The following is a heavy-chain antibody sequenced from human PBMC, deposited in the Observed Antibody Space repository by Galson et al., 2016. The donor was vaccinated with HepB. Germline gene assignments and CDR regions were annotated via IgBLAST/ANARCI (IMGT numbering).Heavy chain of an antibody. CDR2: ISGYKGNT. CDR1: GYTFTSYT. V-gene: IGHV1-18*01. D-gene: IGHD2-2*01. CDR3: TRDPNEDIEVLPPIPRDY. J-gene: IGHJ4*02. Sequence: SVKVSCKASGYTFTSYTINWVRQAPGQGLEWMGWISGYKGNTTYAQKFKNRLTMTVDRSTSTAYMELTSLRSDDTAIYYCTRDPNEDIEVLPPIPRDYWGQGTLVTVSS.